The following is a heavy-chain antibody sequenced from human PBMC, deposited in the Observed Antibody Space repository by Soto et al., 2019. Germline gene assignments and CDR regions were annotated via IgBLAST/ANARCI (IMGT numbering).Heavy chain of an antibody. CDR1: GFPFSTNV. J-gene: IGHJ5*02. CDR2: ISVSGDNT. D-gene: IGHD6-13*01. CDR3: AKNAWYAFTS. V-gene: IGHV3-23*01. Sequence: PGGSLRLSCAASGFPFSTNVMSWVRQAPGKGLEWISLISVSGDNTYYADSVKGRFTISRDNSENTLYLQMNSLRAEDTAVYYCAKNAWYAFTSWGQGTLVTVSS.